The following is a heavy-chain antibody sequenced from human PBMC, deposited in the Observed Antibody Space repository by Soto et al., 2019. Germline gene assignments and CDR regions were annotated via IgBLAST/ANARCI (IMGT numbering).Heavy chain of an antibody. J-gene: IGHJ5*02. CDR3: ANDPNSTVRFNWFDP. D-gene: IGHD2-2*01. Sequence: EMQLSESGGGLVQPGGSLRLSCAASGFTFGSYAMSWVRQAPGKGLEWVSGISGGGIGTYYADSVRGRFTISRDNSKKTLFLQMNSLRVDDTAIYYCANDPNSTVRFNWFDPWGQGTLVTVSS. CDR2: ISGGGIGT. CDR1: GFTFGSYA. V-gene: IGHV3-23*01.